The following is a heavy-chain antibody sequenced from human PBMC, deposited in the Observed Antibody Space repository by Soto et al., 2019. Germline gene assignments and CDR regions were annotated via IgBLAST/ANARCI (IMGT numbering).Heavy chain of an antibody. J-gene: IGHJ4*02. CDR1: GGTFSSYT. CDR3: ARDRRTYYYGSGSPLY. D-gene: IGHD3-10*01. V-gene: IGHV1-69*08. CDR2: IIPILGIA. Sequence: QVQLVQSGAEVKKPGSSVKVSCKASGGTFSSYTISWVRQAPGQGLEWMGRIIPILGIANYAQKFQGRVTITADKSTSTAYMELRRLRSEDTAVYYCARDRRTYYYGSGSPLYWGQGTLVTVSS.